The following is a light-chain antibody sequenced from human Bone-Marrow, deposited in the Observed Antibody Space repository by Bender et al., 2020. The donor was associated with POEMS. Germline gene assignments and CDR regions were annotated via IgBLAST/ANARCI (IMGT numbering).Light chain of an antibody. Sequence: QSALTQPAAVSGSPGHSITISCTGTSNDVLSYYLVSWYRKHPGRVPKLIIYEGSQRPSGISNRFSGSMSGNTASLTISGLQPGDEADYYCTSYSVSNTLLFGGGTKLTVL. V-gene: IGLV2-14*02. CDR1: SNDVLSYYL. CDR2: EGS. J-gene: IGLJ2*01. CDR3: TSYSVSNTLL.